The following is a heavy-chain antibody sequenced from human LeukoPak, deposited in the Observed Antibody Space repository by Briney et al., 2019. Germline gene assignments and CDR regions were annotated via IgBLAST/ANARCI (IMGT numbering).Heavy chain of an antibody. CDR2: ISSSSSYI. CDR1: GFTFSSYS. J-gene: IGHJ4*02. V-gene: IGHV3-21*01. Sequence: GGSLRLSCAASGFTFSSYSMNWVRQAQGKGLEWVSSISSSSSYIYYADSVKGRFTISRDNAKNSLYLQMNSLRAEDTAVYYCARGAVGATRMDFDYWGQGTLVTVSS. CDR3: ARGAVGATRMDFDY. D-gene: IGHD1-26*01.